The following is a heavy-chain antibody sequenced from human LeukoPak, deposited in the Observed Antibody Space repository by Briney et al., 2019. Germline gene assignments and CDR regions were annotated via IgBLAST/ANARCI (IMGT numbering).Heavy chain of an antibody. V-gene: IGHV5-51*01. CDR3: ASRGLGSASDI. D-gene: IGHD3-10*01. J-gene: IGHJ3*02. CDR2: LYPGDSDT. CDR1: GYSFTAYW. Sequence: GESLKISCEGSGYSFTAYWIGWVRPMPGKGLEWMGILYPGDSDTRYSPSFQGQVTISADRSISTAYLQWSSLKASDTAMYYCASRGLGSASDIWGQGTMVTVSS.